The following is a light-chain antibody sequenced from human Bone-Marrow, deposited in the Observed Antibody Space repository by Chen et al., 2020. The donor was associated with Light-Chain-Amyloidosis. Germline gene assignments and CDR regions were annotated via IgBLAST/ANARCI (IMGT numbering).Light chain of an antibody. Sequence: QAVLTQPSSLSASPGASASLTCTFRSDINVGSYRIYWYQQKPGSPPQYLLRFKSDSEDQRGSGVPSRFSGSRDVSANAGMLRIAGLQSEDEADYYCMIWHSTAWVFGGGTKLTVL. CDR3: MIWHSTAWV. CDR2: FKSDSED. CDR1: SDINVGSYR. J-gene: IGLJ3*02. V-gene: IGLV5-45*02.